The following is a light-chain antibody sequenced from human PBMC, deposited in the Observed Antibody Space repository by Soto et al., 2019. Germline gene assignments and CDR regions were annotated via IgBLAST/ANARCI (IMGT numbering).Light chain of an antibody. CDR3: QQYNNYWT. CDR1: QSISSW. J-gene: IGKJ1*01. CDR2: DAS. Sequence: DIQMTQSPSTLSASVGDRVTITCRASQSISSWLAWYQQKPGKAPKLLIYDASSSESGVPSRFSGSGSATEFTLTIRSLQPDDFATYYCQQYNNYWTFGQGTKVDIK. V-gene: IGKV1-5*01.